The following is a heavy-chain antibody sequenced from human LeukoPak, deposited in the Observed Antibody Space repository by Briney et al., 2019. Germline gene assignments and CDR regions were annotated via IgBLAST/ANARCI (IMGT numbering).Heavy chain of an antibody. CDR1: GFTFSDYY. CDR2: ISSSGNIK. V-gene: IGHV3-11*01. CDR3: ARAGYNYGSPEHDY. Sequence: GGSLRLSCADSGFTFSDYYMSWIRQAPGKGLEWVSYISSSGNIKYYADSVKGRFTVSRDNAKKSLYLQMNSLRAEDTAVYYRARAGYNYGSPEHDYWGQGTLVTVSS. D-gene: IGHD5-18*01. J-gene: IGHJ4*02.